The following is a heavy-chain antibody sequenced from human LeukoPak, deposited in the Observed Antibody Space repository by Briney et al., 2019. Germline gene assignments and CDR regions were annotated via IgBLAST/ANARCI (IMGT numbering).Heavy chain of an antibody. J-gene: IGHJ6*03. CDR1: GFIFSDYS. CDR3: ARGLRSGSYPGNYYYYYMDV. V-gene: IGHV3-48*01. D-gene: IGHD1-26*01. Sequence: GGSLRLSCAASGFIFSDYSMNWVRQAPGKGLEWVSYITSSSSAIYYADSVKGRFTISRDNGKKSLYLQMNSLRAEDTAVYYCARGLRSGSYPGNYYYYYMDVWGKGTTVTVSS. CDR2: ITSSSSAI.